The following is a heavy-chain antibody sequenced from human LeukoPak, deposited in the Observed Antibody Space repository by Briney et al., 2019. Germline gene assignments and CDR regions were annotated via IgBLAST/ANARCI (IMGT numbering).Heavy chain of an antibody. Sequence: GGSLRLSCAASGFTFSSYAMHWVRQAPGKGLEWVAVISYDGSNKYYADSVKGRFTISRDNSKNTLYLQMNSLRAEDTAVYYCARDEYYYGSGSYPYWGQGTLVTVSS. J-gene: IGHJ4*02. V-gene: IGHV3-30-3*01. CDR1: GFTFSSYA. D-gene: IGHD3-10*01. CDR3: ARDEYYYGSGSYPY. CDR2: ISYDGSNK.